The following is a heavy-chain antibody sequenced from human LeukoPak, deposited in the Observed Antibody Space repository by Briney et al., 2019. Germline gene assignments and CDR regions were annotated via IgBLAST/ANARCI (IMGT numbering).Heavy chain of an antibody. D-gene: IGHD6-19*01. CDR1: GGSISSYY. V-gene: IGHV4-59*08. Sequence: SETLSLTCTVSGGSISSYYWSWIRQPPGKGLEWIGYTYYSGSTNYNPSLKSRVTISVDTSKNQFSLKLSSVTAADTAVYYCARHRGGSSGWYVAYWGQGTLVTVSS. CDR2: TYYSGST. J-gene: IGHJ4*02. CDR3: ARHRGGSSGWYVAY.